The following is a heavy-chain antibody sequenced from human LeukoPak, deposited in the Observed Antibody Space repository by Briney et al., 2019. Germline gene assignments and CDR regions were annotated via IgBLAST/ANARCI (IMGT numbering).Heavy chain of an antibody. CDR1: GFAFSSYA. V-gene: IGHV3-23*01. J-gene: IGHJ4*02. CDR2: ISGSGGDT. D-gene: IGHD4-11*01. CDR3: AREYDSRARFDS. Sequence: GGSLRLSCAASGFAFSSYAMSWVRQAPGKGLEWVSSISGSGGDTYYADSVKGRFTISRDNSKNTLYLQMNTLRAEDTAFYYCAREYDSRARFDSWGQGILVTVSS.